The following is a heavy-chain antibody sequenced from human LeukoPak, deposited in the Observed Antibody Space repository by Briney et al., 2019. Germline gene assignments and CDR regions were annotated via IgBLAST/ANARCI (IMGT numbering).Heavy chain of an antibody. CDR3: ARIFENYDFWSGYFSDGYDDY. J-gene: IGHJ4*02. D-gene: IGHD3-3*01. Sequence: ASVKVSCKASGYTFTGYYMHWVRQAPGQGLEWMGWINPNSGGTNYAQKFQGRVTMTRDTSISTAYMELSRLRSDDTAVYYCARIFENYDFWSGYFSDGYDDYWGQGTLVTVSS. CDR2: INPNSGGT. CDR1: GYTFTGYY. V-gene: IGHV1-2*02.